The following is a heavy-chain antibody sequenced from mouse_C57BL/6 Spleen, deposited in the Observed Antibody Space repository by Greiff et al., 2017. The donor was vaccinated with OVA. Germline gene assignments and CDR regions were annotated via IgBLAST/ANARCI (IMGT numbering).Heavy chain of an antibody. Sequence: EVNVVESEGGLVQPGSSMKLSCTASGFTFSDYYMAWVRQVPEKGLEWVANINYDGSSTYYLDSLKSRFIISRDNAKNILYLQMSSLKSEDTATYYCARDERSYWYFDVWGTGTTVTVSS. CDR2: INYDGSST. CDR3: ARDERSYWYFDV. J-gene: IGHJ1*03. V-gene: IGHV5-16*01. CDR1: GFTFSDYY.